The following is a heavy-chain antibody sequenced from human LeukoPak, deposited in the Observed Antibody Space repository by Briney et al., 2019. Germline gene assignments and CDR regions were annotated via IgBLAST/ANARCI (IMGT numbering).Heavy chain of an antibody. CDR2: ISAYNGNT. CDR1: GYTFISYG. Sequence: SVKVSCKASGYTFISYGISWVRQAPGQGLEWMGWISAYNGNTNYAQKFQGRVTMTTDTSTSTAYMELRSLRSDDTAVYYCARGEVGGSYGIAFDYWGQGTLVTVSS. J-gene: IGHJ4*02. V-gene: IGHV1-18*01. CDR3: ARGEVGGSYGIAFDY. D-gene: IGHD1-26*01.